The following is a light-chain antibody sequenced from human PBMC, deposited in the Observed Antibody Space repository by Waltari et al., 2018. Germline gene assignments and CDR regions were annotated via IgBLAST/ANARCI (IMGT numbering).Light chain of an antibody. Sequence: QSALTQPRSVSGSPGQSVTISCTGSSSDVGGYNYVSWYQQHPDQAPKLMIYEVTKRTSGLPDRFSASKSGNTASLTISGLQAEDEADYYCCSYGGSYTYVFGTGTKVTVL. V-gene: IGLV2-11*01. CDR2: EVT. CDR1: SSDVGGYNY. CDR3: CSYGGSYTYV. J-gene: IGLJ1*01.